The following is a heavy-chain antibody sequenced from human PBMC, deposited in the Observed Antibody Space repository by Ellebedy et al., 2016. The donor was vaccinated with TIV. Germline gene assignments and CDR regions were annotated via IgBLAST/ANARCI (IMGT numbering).Heavy chain of an antibody. V-gene: IGHV3-7*03. J-gene: IGHJ2*01. CDR2: INQDGTVP. CDR1: GITFSQYW. Sequence: GESLKISCAASGITFSQYWMSWVRQAPGKGLEWLANINQDGTVPDYLDSLKGRFSISRDNAKNLLFLQMHSLRDDDTAMYYCAGGTGWIFDLWGRGTLVTVSS. D-gene: IGHD6-19*01. CDR3: AGGTGWIFDL.